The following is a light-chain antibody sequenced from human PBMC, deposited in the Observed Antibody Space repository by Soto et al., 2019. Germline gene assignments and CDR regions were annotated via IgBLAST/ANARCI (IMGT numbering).Light chain of an antibody. CDR3: QQYTNWPPIT. CDR1: HSVSSY. Sequence: EIVLTQSRATLSLSPGERGTLCCRASHSVSSYLAWYQQKPGQAPRLLIYDASNRATGIPARFSGSGSGTDFTLTISRLEPEDFAVYYCQQYTNWPPITFGQGTRLEIK. V-gene: IGKV3-11*01. J-gene: IGKJ5*01. CDR2: DAS.